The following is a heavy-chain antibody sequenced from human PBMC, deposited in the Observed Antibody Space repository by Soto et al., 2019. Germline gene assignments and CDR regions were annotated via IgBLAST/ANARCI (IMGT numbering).Heavy chain of an antibody. V-gene: IGHV4-59*08. CDR3: ARLVWSYGTWFDP. Sequence: SETLSLTCTVSGGSISSFYWSWIRQPPGKGLEWIGYIYYSGSTNYNPSLKSRVTISVDTSKNQFSLKLNSVTAADTAVYYCARLVWSYGTWFDPWGQGTLVTVSS. J-gene: IGHJ5*02. CDR1: GGSISSFY. CDR2: IYYSGST. D-gene: IGHD5-18*01.